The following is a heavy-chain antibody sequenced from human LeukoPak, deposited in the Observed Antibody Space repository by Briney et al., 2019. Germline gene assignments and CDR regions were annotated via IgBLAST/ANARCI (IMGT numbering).Heavy chain of an antibody. CDR1: GGSFTDYF. J-gene: IGHJ6*02. V-gene: IGHV4-34*01. CDR3: ARGRIAKIVVVHSFSYGMDV. Sequence: PSETLSLTCTVYGGSFTDYFWTWIRQSPGKGLEWIGEINDYTGDTNYNPSLNSRVSILLEKSKNQFSLELRSVTAADTAVYYCARGRIAKIVVVHSFSYGMDVWGQGTTVTVSS. D-gene: IGHD3-22*01. CDR2: INDYTGDT.